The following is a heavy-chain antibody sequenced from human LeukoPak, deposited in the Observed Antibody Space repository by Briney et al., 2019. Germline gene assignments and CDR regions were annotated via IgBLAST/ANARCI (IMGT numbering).Heavy chain of an antibody. CDR1: GFTFSSYW. V-gene: IGHV3-74*01. J-gene: IGHJ4*02. CDR3: ATARWVTTGFDY. D-gene: IGHD4-17*01. CDR2: INSDGSST. Sequence: GGSLRLSCAASGFTFSSYWMHWVRQGPGKGLVWVSRINSDGSSTSYADSVKGRFTISRDNAKNTLYLQMNSLRAEDTAVYYCATARWVTTGFDYCGGGSLVTVSS.